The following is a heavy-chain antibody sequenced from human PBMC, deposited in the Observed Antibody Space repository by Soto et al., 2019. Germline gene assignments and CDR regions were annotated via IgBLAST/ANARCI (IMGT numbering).Heavy chain of an antibody. J-gene: IGHJ4*02. CDR3: ARDSSPRGSYRRANDY. Sequence: PSETLSLTCTVSGGSISSGGYYWSWIRQHPGKGLEWIGYIYYSGSTYYNPSLKSRVTISVDTSKNQFSLKLSSVTAADTAVYYCARDSSPRGSYRRANDYWGQGTLVTVSS. CDR1: GGSISSGGYY. D-gene: IGHD3-16*02. CDR2: IYYSGST. V-gene: IGHV4-31*03.